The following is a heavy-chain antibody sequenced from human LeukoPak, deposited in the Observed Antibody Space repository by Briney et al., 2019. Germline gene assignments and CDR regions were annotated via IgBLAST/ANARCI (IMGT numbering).Heavy chain of an antibody. CDR2: ISYSGST. V-gene: IGHV4-59*08. CDR1: GGSISGHY. J-gene: IGHJ4*02. D-gene: IGHD2-15*01. Sequence: PSETLSLTCTVSGGSISGHYWSWIRPPPGKGLEWIGSISYSGSTTYNPSLKGRVTISVDTSKNQFPLMLSSVSAADTAVYYCARRYCSGGSCYSAFDYWGQGTLVAVSS. CDR3: ARRYCSGGSCYSAFDY.